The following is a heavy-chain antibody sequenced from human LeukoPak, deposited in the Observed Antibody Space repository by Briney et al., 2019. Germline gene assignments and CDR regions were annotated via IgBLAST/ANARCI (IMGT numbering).Heavy chain of an antibody. J-gene: IGHJ4*02. D-gene: IGHD6-13*01. V-gene: IGHV1-2*02. Sequence: GASVKVSCKTSGYSFILYGISWVRQAPGQGLEWMGWINPNSGVTNYAQKFQGRVTMTRDTSISTAYMELSRLRSDDTAVYSCARSRGLFSSWYADYWGQGTLVTVSS. CDR2: INPNSGVT. CDR3: ARSRGLFSSWYADY. CDR1: GYSFILYG.